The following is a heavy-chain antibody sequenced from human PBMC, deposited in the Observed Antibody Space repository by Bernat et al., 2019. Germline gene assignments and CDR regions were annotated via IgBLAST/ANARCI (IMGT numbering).Heavy chain of an antibody. CDR2: ISGDGGRT. Sequence: EVHLVESGGGVVQPGGSLRLSCAASGFTFDDYAMHWVRQAPGKGLEWVSLISGDGGRTYYADSVKGRFTVSRDNSKNSLYLQMNSLRTEDTALYYCAKDLCITILRGLRSCYYGMDVWGQGTPVTVSS. CDR1: GFTFDDYA. J-gene: IGHJ6*02. CDR3: AKDLCITILRGLRSCYYGMDV. D-gene: IGHD3-10*01. V-gene: IGHV3-43*02.